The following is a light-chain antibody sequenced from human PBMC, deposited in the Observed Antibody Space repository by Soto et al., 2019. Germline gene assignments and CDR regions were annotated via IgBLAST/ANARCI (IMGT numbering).Light chain of an antibody. CDR2: AAS. CDR3: QQDYGILWT. Sequence: DIQMTQAPSSLSASVGDRVTITCRASQTITSYLNWYQQKPGKAPKLLIYAASTLQSGVPSRFSGSGSGTDFTLIISNLQTEDSATYYCQQDYGILWTFGQGTKVEI. V-gene: IGKV1-39*01. J-gene: IGKJ1*01. CDR1: QTITSY.